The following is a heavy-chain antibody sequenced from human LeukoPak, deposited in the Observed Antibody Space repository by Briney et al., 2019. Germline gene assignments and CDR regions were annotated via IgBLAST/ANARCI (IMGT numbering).Heavy chain of an antibody. CDR2: ISWDGGST. V-gene: IGHV3-43D*03. CDR1: GFSFNTYS. Sequence: GGSLRLSCAASGFSFNTYSLNWVRQAPGKGLEWVSLISWDGGSTYYADSVEGRCTMSRDNSKNSLYLQMNSLRAEDTALYYCAKDNGDYGMNWFDPWGQGTLVTVSS. D-gene: IGHD4-17*01. J-gene: IGHJ5*02. CDR3: AKDNGDYGMNWFDP.